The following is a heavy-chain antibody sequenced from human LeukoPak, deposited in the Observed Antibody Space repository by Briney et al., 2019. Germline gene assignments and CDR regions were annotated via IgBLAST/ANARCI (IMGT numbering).Heavy chain of an antibody. D-gene: IGHD5-18*01. CDR3: AHSVEDTAMNSPIDY. V-gene: IGHV2-5*01. CDR2: IYWNDDK. CDR1: GFSLSTSGVG. J-gene: IGHJ4*02. Sequence: SGPTLVKPTQTLTLTCTLSGFSLSTSGVGVGWIRQPPGKALEWLALIYWNDDKRYSPSLKSRRTITKDTSKNQVVLTMTNMDPVDTATYYCAHSVEDTAMNSPIDYWGQGTLVTVSS.